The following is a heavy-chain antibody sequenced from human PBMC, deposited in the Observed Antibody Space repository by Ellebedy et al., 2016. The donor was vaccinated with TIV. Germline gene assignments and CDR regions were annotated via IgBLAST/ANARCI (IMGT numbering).Heavy chain of an antibody. V-gene: IGHV4-59*08. CDR3: ARHVASSSSGSHFDS. CDR2: VFPSGST. CDR1: GGSIGRYY. J-gene: IGHJ4*02. Sequence: SETLSLXXSVSGGSIGRYYWSWIRQSPGKGLEWIGYVFPSGSTNYNPSLKSRVTISVDTSKNQFSLRLNSVTAADTALYFCARHVASSSSGSHFDSWGQGALVTVS. D-gene: IGHD3-10*01.